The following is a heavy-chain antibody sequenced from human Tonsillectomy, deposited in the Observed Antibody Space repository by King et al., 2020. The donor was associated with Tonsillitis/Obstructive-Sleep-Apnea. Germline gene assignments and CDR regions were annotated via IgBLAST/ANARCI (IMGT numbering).Heavy chain of an antibody. CDR1: GGSISSGGYY. Sequence: QLQESGPGLVKPSQTLSLTCTVSGGSISSGGYYWSWIRQHPGKGLEWIGYIYYSGSTYYNPSLQSRVTISVDTSKNQFSLKLSSVTAADTAVYYCARGEGGSYYYYYYGMDVWGQGTTVTVSS. J-gene: IGHJ6*02. D-gene: IGHD1-26*01. CDR3: ARGEGGSYYYYYYGMDV. V-gene: IGHV4-31*03. CDR2: IYYSGST.